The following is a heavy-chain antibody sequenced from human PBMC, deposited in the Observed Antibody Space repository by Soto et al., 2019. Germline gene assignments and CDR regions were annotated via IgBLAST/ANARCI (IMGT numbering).Heavy chain of an antibody. D-gene: IGHD4-4*01. CDR3: ARGGSLGATVTTLILGNWFDP. Sequence: SETLSLTCAVYGGSFSGYYWSWIRQPPGKGLEWIGEINHSGSTNYNPSLKSRVTISVDTSKNQFSLKLSSVTAADTAVYYCARGGSLGATVTTLILGNWFDPWGQGTLVTVSS. CDR2: INHSGST. J-gene: IGHJ5*02. CDR1: GGSFSGYY. V-gene: IGHV4-34*01.